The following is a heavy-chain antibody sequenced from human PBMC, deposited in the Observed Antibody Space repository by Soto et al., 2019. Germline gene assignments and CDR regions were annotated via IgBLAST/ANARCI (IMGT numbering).Heavy chain of an antibody. CDR3: AREAPLYSSSLDY. V-gene: IGHV1-46*03. CDR2: INPSGGST. Sequence: ASVKVSCKASGYTFTSYYMHWVRQAPGQRLEWMGIINPSGGSTTYAQKFQGRVTVTRDTSTSTVYMELNSLRSEDTAVYYCAREAPLYSSSLDYWGQGTLVTVSS. CDR1: GYTFTSYY. J-gene: IGHJ4*02. D-gene: IGHD6-13*01.